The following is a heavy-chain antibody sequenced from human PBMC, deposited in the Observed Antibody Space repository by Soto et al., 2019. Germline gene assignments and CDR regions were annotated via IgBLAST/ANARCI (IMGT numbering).Heavy chain of an antibody. J-gene: IGHJ5*02. D-gene: IGHD5-12*01. Sequence: QVHLQQWGAGLLKRSETLSLTCAVYGESFIGYYWTWIRQPPGKGLEWIGEINHRGSTNYNPSLKSRVSISIDTSKNQFSLKMTSVTAADTSVYYCARTDIVTTNWFDPWGQGTLVTVSS. V-gene: IGHV4-34*02. CDR3: ARTDIVTTNWFDP. CDR1: GESFIGYY. CDR2: INHRGST.